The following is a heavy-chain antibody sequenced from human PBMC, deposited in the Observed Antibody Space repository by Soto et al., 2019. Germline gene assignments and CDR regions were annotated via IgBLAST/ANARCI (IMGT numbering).Heavy chain of an antibody. V-gene: IGHV3-72*01. J-gene: IGHJ4*02. Sequence: PGGSLRLSCVASGFTSSDHYMDWVRQAPGKGLEWVGRTRNKASSYTTEYAASVQGRFTISRDDSKNTLYLQMNSLKTEDTSVYYCARGAPYRIYPFDDWGQGTLVTVSS. CDR1: GFTSSDHY. CDR3: ARGAPYRIYPFDD. D-gene: IGHD4-4*01. CDR2: TRNKASSYTT.